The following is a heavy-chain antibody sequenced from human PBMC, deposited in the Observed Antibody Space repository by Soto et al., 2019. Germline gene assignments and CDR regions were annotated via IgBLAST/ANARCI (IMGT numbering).Heavy chain of an antibody. V-gene: IGHV3-30-3*01. D-gene: IGHD3-22*01. Sequence: GGSLRLSCAASGFTFSSYSMHWVRQAPGKGLEWVAVISYDGSSKYYADSVRGRFTISRDNSKNTLYLQMNSLRAEDTAVYYWARVITTGNYYFDCWGQGTLVTVSS. CDR1: GFTFSSYS. J-gene: IGHJ4*02. CDR3: ARVITTGNYYFDC. CDR2: ISYDGSSK.